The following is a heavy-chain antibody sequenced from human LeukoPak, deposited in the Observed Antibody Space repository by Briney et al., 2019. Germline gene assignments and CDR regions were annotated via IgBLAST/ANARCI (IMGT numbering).Heavy chain of an antibody. D-gene: IGHD1-14*01. V-gene: IGHV3-30*03. J-gene: IGHJ4*02. CDR2: ISFGTNT. CDR1: GFTFGNYG. CDR3: ATSETDRLYYFDN. Sequence: AGGSLRLSCATSGFTFGNYGMHWVRQAPGKGLEWVAVISFGTNTKYADSVKGRFTISRDNSKNTLDLQMNSLRTEDTAVYYCATSETDRLYYFDNWGQGTLVTVSS.